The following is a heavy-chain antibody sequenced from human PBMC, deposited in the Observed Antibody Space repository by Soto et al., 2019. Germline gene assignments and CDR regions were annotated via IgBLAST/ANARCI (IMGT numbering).Heavy chain of an antibody. CDR2: IYYTGSA. CDR1: SGSISSADYY. D-gene: IGHD5-18*01. V-gene: IGHV4-30-4*01. Sequence: SETLSLTCTVSSGSISSADYYWSWIRQPPGKGLEWIGYIYYTGSAYYNPSLKSRVTMSVDTSKNQFSLSLSSVTAADTAVYYCARGRGYSYGLDPWGQGTLVTVSS. J-gene: IGHJ5*02. CDR3: ARGRGYSYGLDP.